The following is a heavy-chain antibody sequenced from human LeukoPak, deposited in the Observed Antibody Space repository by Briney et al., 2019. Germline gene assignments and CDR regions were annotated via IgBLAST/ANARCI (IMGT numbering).Heavy chain of an antibody. CDR3: ARDYGAVTTYH. CDR2: IYCSGST. CDR1: GGSISSYY. V-gene: IGHV4-59*01. Sequence: PSETLSLTCTVSGGSISSYYWSWIRQPPGKGLEWIGYIYCSGSTNYNPSLKSRVTISVDTSKNQFSLKLSSVTAADTAVYYCARDYGAVTTYHWGEGTLVTVSS. J-gene: IGHJ5*02. D-gene: IGHD4-11*01.